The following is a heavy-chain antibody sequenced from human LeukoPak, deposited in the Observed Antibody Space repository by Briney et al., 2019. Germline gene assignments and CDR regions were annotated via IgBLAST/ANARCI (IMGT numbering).Heavy chain of an antibody. CDR2: MCYSGST. Sequence: SETLSLTCTVAGDSISSYCWSWVRQPPGKGLEWIGSMCYSGSTNYNPSLKSRVTISIDTSKNQFSLKLSSVTAADTAVYYCARRVVESAVITERNWFDPWGQGTLVSVSS. V-gene: IGHV4-59*08. J-gene: IGHJ5*02. CDR1: GDSISSYC. CDR3: ARRVVESAVITERNWFDP. D-gene: IGHD4-11*01.